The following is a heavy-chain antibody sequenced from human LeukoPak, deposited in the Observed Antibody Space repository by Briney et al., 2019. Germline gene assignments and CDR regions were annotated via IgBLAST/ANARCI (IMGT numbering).Heavy chain of an antibody. V-gene: IGHV3-20*04. CDR1: GFPFDDYG. Sequence: GGSLRLSCAASGFPFDDYGMSWVRLAPGKGLEWVSGVSWNGAYTEYADSVRGRFTISRDNAKKSLYLQMNSLRVDDTALYYGARRKGPYGSGTYYDSWGQGTLVSVSS. J-gene: IGHJ4*02. CDR2: VSWNGAYT. D-gene: IGHD3-10*01. CDR3: ARRKGPYGSGTYYDS.